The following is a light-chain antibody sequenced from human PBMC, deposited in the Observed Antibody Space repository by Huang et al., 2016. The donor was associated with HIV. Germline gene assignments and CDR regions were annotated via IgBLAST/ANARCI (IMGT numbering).Light chain of an antibody. V-gene: IGKV1-33*01. Sequence: DIPMTQSPSSLSASVGDRVTITCQASQDITTYLEWYQQTPGKDPKLLIYDASNLEKGFPSSGGGSGCVTDFTFNISSLQPEDIATYYCQQYDNLPLTFGGGTKVEIK. CDR2: DAS. J-gene: IGKJ4*01. CDR1: QDITTY. CDR3: QQYDNLPLT.